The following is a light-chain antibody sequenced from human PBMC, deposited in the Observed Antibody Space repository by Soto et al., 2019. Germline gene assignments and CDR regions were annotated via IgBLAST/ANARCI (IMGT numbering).Light chain of an antibody. CDR2: DVS. CDR1: SNDIGSFYY. V-gene: IGLV2-11*01. J-gene: IGLJ2*01. Sequence: QSALTQPRSVSGSPGQSVTISCTGTSNDIGSFYYVSWYQQHPGKAPKLIIYDVSVRRSGVPDRFSGSKSGNTASLTISGLQAEDESDYFCCSYAGSYPVIFGGGTKLTVL. CDR3: CSYAGSYPVI.